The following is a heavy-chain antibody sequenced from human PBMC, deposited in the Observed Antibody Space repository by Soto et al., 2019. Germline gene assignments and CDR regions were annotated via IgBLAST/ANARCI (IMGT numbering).Heavy chain of an antibody. Sequence: PGGSLRLSCAASGFTFSSYAMSWVRQAPGKGLEWVSAISGSGGNTYCADSVKGRFTISRDNSKNTLYLQMNSLRAEDTAVYYGAKCRSNGYGLVDYWGQGNPVTVSS. CDR2: ISGSGGNT. CDR3: AKCRSNGYGLVDY. V-gene: IGHV3-23*01. J-gene: IGHJ4*02. CDR1: GFTFSSYA. D-gene: IGHD5-18*01.